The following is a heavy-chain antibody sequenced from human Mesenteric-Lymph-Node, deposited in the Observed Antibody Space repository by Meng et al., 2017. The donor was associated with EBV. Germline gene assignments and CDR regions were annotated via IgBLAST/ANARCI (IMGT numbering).Heavy chain of an antibody. CDR2: IFQTGST. J-gene: IGHJ4*02. D-gene: IGHD1-1*01. V-gene: IGHV4-4*02. Sequence: QGQREEPGPGLVKHSEPLSITCALAGDSINNNRGWSWGRQPPERGLEWIGEIFQTGSTNYSPSLRSLVTISLDKSMNQFSLKLSSVTAADTAVYYCARDVVPLDPESRADWGPGTLVTVSS. CDR1: GDSINNNRG. CDR3: ARDVVPLDPESRAD.